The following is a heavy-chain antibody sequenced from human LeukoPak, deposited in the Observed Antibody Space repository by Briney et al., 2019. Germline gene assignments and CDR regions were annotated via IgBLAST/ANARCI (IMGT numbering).Heavy chain of an antibody. J-gene: IGHJ3*02. V-gene: IGHV3-7*01. CDR3: ARDPYVSSAFGI. D-gene: IGHD3-16*01. Sequence: GGSLRLSCAASGFTFSSYWMSWVRQAPGKGLEWLANIKQDGREKYYVDSVKGRFTISRDNAKNSLYLQMNSLRAEDTAVYYCARDPYVSSAFGIWGQGTMVTVSS. CDR2: IKQDGREK. CDR1: GFTFSSYW.